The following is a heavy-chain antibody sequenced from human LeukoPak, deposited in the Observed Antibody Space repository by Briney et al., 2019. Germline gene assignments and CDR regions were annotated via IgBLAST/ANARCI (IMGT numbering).Heavy chain of an antibody. CDR2: INPNSGGT. CDR3: ARDPRSSTSPHSYYYYGMDV. J-gene: IGHJ6*02. Sequence: ASVKVSCKASGYTFTGYYMHWVRQAPGQGLEWMGRINPNSGGTNYAQKFQGRVTMTRDTSISTAYMELSRLRSDDTAVYYCARDPRSSTSPHSYYYYGMDVWGQGTTVTVSS. V-gene: IGHV1-2*06. CDR1: GYTFTGYY. D-gene: IGHD2-2*01.